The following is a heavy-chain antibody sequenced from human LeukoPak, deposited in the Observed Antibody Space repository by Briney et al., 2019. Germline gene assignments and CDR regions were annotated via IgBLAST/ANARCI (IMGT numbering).Heavy chain of an antibody. CDR1: GGSISSYY. J-gene: IGHJ4*02. CDR3: ARAGALIRGAMVY. D-gene: IGHD3-10*01. Sequence: SETLSLTCTVAGGSISSYYWSWIRQPPGKGLEWIGYIYYSGSTNYNPSLKSRVTISVDTSKNQFSLKLSSVTAADTAVYYCARAGALIRGAMVYWGQGTLVTVSS. V-gene: IGHV4-59*01. CDR2: IYYSGST.